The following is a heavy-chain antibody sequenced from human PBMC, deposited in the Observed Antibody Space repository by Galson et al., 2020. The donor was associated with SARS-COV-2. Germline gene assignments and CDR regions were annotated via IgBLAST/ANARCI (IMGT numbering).Heavy chain of an antibody. J-gene: IGHJ6*02. CDR2: IYYSGST. D-gene: IGHD3-9*01. CDR3: ARDQTKNAVLTGYYYYYGMDV. CDR1: GGSISSGDYY. Sequence: ASETLSLTCTVSGGSISSGDYYWSWIRQPPGKGLEWIGYIYYSGSTYYNPSLKSRVTISVDTSKNQFSLKLSSVTAADTAVYYCARDQTKNAVLTGYYYYYGMDVWGQGTTVTV. V-gene: IGHV4-30-4*01.